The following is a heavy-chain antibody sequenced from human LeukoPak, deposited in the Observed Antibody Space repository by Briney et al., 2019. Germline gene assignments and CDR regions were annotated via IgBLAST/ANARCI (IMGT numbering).Heavy chain of an antibody. CDR2: IDPGDSHI. CDR1: GYSFTCYW. V-gene: IGHV5-51*01. Sequence: EESLRISCKGSGYSFTCYWIGWVCQMPGKGLEWMGIIDPGDSHIRYSPSFQGQVTISADKSIRTAYLQWSSLKASDTAMYYCARHYRGGSVSNIDHWGQGTLVTVSS. J-gene: IGHJ4*02. CDR3: ARHYRGGSVSNIDH. D-gene: IGHD2-21*01.